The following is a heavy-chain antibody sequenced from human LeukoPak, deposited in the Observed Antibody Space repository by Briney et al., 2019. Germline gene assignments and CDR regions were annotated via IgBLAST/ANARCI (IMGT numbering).Heavy chain of an antibody. CDR1: GFTFNSYA. D-gene: IGHD2-15*01. J-gene: IGHJ4*02. CDR3: GKATVGYSSGRYPGWPVDY. CDR2: IFGSGGSA. Sequence: GGSLRLSCVASGFTFNSYAMYWVRQAPGKGLEWISGIFGSGGSAHYADSGRGRFTISRDNSKNPVYLQLDSLRVEDTAVYYCGKATVGYSSGRYPGWPVDYWGQGALVTVSS. V-gene: IGHV3-23*01.